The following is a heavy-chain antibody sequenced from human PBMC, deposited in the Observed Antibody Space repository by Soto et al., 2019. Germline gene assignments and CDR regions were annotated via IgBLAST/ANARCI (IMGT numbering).Heavy chain of an antibody. CDR3: ARDLGTGTDF. J-gene: IGHJ4*02. V-gene: IGHV4-4*02. Sequence: QVQLQESGPGLVKPSGTLSLTCAVSGDSISSSNWWSWVRQAPGKGLEWIGEIYHSGATTYNPSHKRRATISVDPSNNHFSLKLTSVTAADTDVYFCARDLGTGTDFWGRGTLVTVAS. D-gene: IGHD1-1*01. CDR1: GDSISSSNW. CDR2: IYHSGAT.